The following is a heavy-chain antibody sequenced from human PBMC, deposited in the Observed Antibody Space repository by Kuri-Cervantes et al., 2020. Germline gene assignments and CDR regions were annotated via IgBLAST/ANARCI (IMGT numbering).Heavy chain of an antibody. CDR2: ISYDGSNK. J-gene: IGHJ4*02. Sequence: GESLKISCAASGFTFSSYGMHWVRQAPGKGLEWVAVISYDGSNKYYADSVKGRFTISRDNSKNTLYLQMNSLRAEDTAVYYCTRGGVWGSYRYLFDYWGQGTLVTVSS. V-gene: IGHV3-30*03. CDR1: GFTFSSYG. D-gene: IGHD3-16*02. CDR3: TRGGVWGSYRYLFDY.